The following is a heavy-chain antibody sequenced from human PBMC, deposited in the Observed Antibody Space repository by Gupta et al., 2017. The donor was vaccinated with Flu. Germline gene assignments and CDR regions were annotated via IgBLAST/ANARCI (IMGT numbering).Heavy chain of an antibody. CDR3: ARDLDCTKTNCFQDDAFDL. CDR2: ISSGGTYI. J-gene: IGHJ3*01. V-gene: IGHV3-48*03. CDR1: GFAFRTYE. D-gene: IGHD2-8*01. Sequence: EVQLVESGGGMVQPGGSLRLSCAASGFAFRTYEMNWVRQAPGKGLEWVSYISSGGTYIYYADSVKGRFTISRNDAKNSLYLQMSSLRAEDTAVYFCARDLDCTKTNCFQDDAFDLWGHGTMVTVAS.